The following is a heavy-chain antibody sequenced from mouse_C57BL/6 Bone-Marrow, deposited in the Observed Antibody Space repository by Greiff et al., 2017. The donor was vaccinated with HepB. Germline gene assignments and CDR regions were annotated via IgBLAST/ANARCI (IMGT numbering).Heavy chain of an antibody. CDR1: GYTFTSDD. J-gene: IGHJ4*01. Sequence: VQLQQSGPELVKPGASVKLSCKASGYTFTSDDINWVKQRPGQGLEWIGWIYPRDGSTKYNEKFKGKATLTVDTSSSTAYMELHSLTSEESAVYFCARDGMEYYGSSLPYAMGDWGQGTSVTVSS. D-gene: IGHD1-1*01. CDR3: ARDGMEYYGSSLPYAMGD. CDR2: IYPRDGST. V-gene: IGHV1-85*01.